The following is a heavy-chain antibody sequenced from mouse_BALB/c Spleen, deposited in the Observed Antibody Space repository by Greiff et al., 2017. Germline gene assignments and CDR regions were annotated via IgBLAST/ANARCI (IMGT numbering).Heavy chain of an antibody. Sequence: EVKLQESGAELVKPGASVKLSCTASGFNIKDTYMHWVKQRPEQGLEWIGRIDPANGNTKYDPKFQGKATITADTSSNTAYLQLSSLTSEDTAVYYCARTGNYWYFDVWGAGTTVTVSS. J-gene: IGHJ1*01. D-gene: IGHD2-1*01. V-gene: IGHV14-3*02. CDR2: IDPANGNT. CDR1: GFNIKDTY. CDR3: ARTGNYWYFDV.